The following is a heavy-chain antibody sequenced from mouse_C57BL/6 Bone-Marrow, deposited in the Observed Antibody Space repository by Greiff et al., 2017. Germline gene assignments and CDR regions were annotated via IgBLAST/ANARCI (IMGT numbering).Heavy chain of an antibody. Sequence: VKLMESGAELVRPGTSVKMSCKASGYTFTNYWIGWAKQRPGHGLEWIGDIYPGGGYTNYNEKFKGKATLTADKSSSTAYMQFSSLTSEDSAIYYCARSGTRYYYAMDYWGQGTSVTVSS. J-gene: IGHJ4*01. CDR3: ARSGTRYYYAMDY. CDR1: GYTFTNYW. D-gene: IGHD4-1*01. CDR2: IYPGGGYT. V-gene: IGHV1-63*01.